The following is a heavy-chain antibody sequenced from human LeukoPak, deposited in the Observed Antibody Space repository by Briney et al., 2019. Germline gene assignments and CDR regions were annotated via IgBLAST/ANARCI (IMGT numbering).Heavy chain of an antibody. CDR3: TRDITLTRGGRSDY. V-gene: IGHV3-74*01. D-gene: IGHD3-10*01. CDR1: GFTLSSYW. Sequence: GGSLRLSCAASGFTLSSYWMYWVRQAPGKGLVWVSRISNDGTTTNFADSAKGRFTISRDNAKNTVYLQMNSLRAEDTAVYYCTRDITLTRGGRSDYWGQGTLVTVSS. J-gene: IGHJ4*02. CDR2: ISNDGTTT.